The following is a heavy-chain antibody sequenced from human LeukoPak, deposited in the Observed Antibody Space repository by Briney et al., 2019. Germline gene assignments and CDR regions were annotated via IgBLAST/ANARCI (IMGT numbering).Heavy chain of an antibody. Sequence: GGSLRLSCAVSGFTFSDYSMDWVRQAPGKGPEWDSYISDTGHAIYYADSVKGRFIISRDNARNSLYLQMNSLRDEDTAVYYCARDGYPGGDYWGQGTLVTVSS. CDR2: ISDTGHAI. V-gene: IGHV3-48*02. CDR3: ARDGYPGGDY. CDR1: GFTFSDYS. D-gene: IGHD3-22*01. J-gene: IGHJ4*02.